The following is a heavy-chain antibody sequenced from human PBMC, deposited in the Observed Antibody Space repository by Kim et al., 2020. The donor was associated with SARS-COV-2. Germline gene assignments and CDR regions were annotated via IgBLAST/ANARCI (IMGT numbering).Heavy chain of an antibody. Sequence: KPSLKSRVTISVDTSKKQFSLKLRSVTATDTAIYYCARHFTGLGTFNNLDSWGRGTLVTVSS. CDR3: ARHFTGLGTFNNLDS. V-gene: IGHV4-59*08. D-gene: IGHD3-10*01. J-gene: IGHJ4*02.